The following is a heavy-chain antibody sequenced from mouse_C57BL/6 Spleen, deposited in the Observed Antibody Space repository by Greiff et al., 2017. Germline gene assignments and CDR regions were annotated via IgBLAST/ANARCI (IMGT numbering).Heavy chain of an antibody. Sequence: VKLQQPGAELVKPGASVKLSCKASGYTFTSYWMHWVKQRPGRGLEWIGRIDPNSGGTKYNEKFKSKATLTVDKPSSTAYMQLSSLTSEDSAVYYCARCSYDYDWFAYWGQGTLVTVSA. D-gene: IGHD2-4*01. V-gene: IGHV1-72*01. CDR2: IDPNSGGT. J-gene: IGHJ3*01. CDR3: ARCSYDYDWFAY. CDR1: GYTFTSYW.